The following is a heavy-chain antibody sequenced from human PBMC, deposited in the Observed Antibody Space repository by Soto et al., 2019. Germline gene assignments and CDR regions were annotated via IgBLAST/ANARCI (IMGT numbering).Heavy chain of an antibody. Sequence: GGSLRLSCAASGFTFSSYSMNWVRQAPGKGLEWVSSISSSSSYIYYADSGKGRCTISRDNAKNSLYLQMNSLRAEDTAVYYCARDRGRDGYNCDACDIWGQGTMVTVSS. CDR3: ARDRGRDGYNCDACDI. V-gene: IGHV3-21*01. D-gene: IGHD5-12*01. CDR2: ISSSSSYI. J-gene: IGHJ3*02. CDR1: GFTFSSYS.